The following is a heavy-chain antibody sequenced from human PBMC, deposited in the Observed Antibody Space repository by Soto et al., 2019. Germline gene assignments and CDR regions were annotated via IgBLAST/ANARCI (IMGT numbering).Heavy chain of an antibody. Sequence: SETLSLTCTVSGGSLSRGDYYWSWIRQPPGKGLEWIGYIYYSGSTYSNPSLKSRVTISVDTSKNQFSLKLSSVTAADTAVYYCARYPARMSRGVPPPPNSFDSWGQGTLVTVSS. J-gene: IGHJ5*01. CDR1: GGSLSRGDYY. CDR3: ARYPARMSRGVPPPPNSFDS. D-gene: IGHD2-8*01. V-gene: IGHV4-30-4*01. CDR2: IYYSGST.